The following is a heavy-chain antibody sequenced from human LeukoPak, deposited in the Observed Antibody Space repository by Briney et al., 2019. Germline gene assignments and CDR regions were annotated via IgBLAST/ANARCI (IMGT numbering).Heavy chain of an antibody. CDR1: GFTFSTYW. J-gene: IGHJ4*02. CDR2: ISYNSGYI. D-gene: IGHD5-18*01. V-gene: IGHV3-21*01. CDR3: ARGYSAGGYYFDY. Sequence: GGSLRLSCAASGFTFSTYWMHWVRQAPGTGLVWVSSISYNSGYINYADSVRGRFTISRDNAKNSLYLQMNSLTTEDTAVYYCARGYSAGGYYFDYWGQGTLVTVSS.